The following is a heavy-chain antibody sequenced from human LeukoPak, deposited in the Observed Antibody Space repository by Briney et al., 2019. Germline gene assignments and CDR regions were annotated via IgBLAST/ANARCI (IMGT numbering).Heavy chain of an antibody. Sequence: GGSLRLSCAASGFTFSSYAMHWVRQAPGKGLEWVSSISSSSSYIYYADSVKGRFTISRDNAKNSLYLQMNSLRAEDTAVYYCARDALQGGAVAGTDYWGQGTLVTVSS. D-gene: IGHD6-19*01. CDR2: ISSSSSYI. CDR1: GFTFSSYA. J-gene: IGHJ4*02. CDR3: ARDALQGGAVAGTDY. V-gene: IGHV3-21*01.